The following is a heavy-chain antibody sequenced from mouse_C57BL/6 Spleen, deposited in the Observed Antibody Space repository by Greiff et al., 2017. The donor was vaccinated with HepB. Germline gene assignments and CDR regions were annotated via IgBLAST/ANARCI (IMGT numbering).Heavy chain of an antibody. CDR1: GFTFSDYG. CDR3: ASYDYAYAMDY. V-gene: IGHV5-17*01. CDR2: ISSGSSTI. J-gene: IGHJ4*01. D-gene: IGHD2-4*01. Sequence: EVQLVESGGGLVKPGGSLKLSCAASGFTFSDYGMHWVRQAPEKGLEWVAYISSGSSTIYYADTVKGRFTISRDNAKNTLFLQMTSLRSEDTAMYYCASYDYAYAMDYWGQGTSVTVSS.